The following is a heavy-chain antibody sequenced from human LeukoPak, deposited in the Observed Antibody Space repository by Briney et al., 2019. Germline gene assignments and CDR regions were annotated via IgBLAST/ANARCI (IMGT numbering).Heavy chain of an antibody. V-gene: IGHV3-30*19. CDR3: VSPTADYPFLYYFDS. CDR1: GFTISSYG. D-gene: IGHD5-12*01. Sequence: GGSLRLSCIASGFTISSYGMHWVRQAPGKGLEWVAVISSDGNSKNFALSVKGRFAISRDNSKNTLFLQMNNLRSEDTALYYCVSPTADYPFLYYFDSWGQGTLVTVSS. CDR2: ISSDGNSK. J-gene: IGHJ4*02.